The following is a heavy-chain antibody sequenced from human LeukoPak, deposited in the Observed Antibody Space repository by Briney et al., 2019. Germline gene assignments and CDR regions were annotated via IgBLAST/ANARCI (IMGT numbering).Heavy chain of an antibody. V-gene: IGHV3-23*01. D-gene: IGHD2-21*02. CDR3: ARGLYCGGDCYRPRAEYFQH. CDR2: ISGSGGST. J-gene: IGHJ1*01. Sequence: PGGSLRLSCAASGFTFSSYAMSWVRQAPGKGLEWVSAISGSGGSTYYADSVKGRFTISRDNSKNTLYLQMNSLRAEDTAVYYCARGLYCGGDCYRPRAEYFQHWGQGTLVTVSS. CDR1: GFTFSSYA.